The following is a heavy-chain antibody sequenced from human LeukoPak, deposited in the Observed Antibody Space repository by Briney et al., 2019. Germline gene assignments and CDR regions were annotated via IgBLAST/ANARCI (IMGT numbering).Heavy chain of an antibody. CDR2: INPSGGST. V-gene: IGHV1-46*01. Sequence: ASVKVSCKASRYTFTSYYMHWVRQAPGQELEWMGIINPSGGSTSYAQKFQGRVTMTRDTSTSTVYMELSSLRSEDTAVYYCARERLRFLEWLFNTRNWFDPWGQGTLVTVSS. J-gene: IGHJ5*02. D-gene: IGHD3-3*01. CDR1: RYTFTSYY. CDR3: ARERLRFLEWLFNTRNWFDP.